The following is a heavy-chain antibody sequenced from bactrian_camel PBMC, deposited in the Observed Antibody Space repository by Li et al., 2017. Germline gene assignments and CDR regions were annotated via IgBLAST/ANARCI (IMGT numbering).Heavy chain of an antibody. J-gene: IGHJ4*01. D-gene: IGHD5*01. CDR2: IDSDGTT. Sequence: HVQLVESGGGSVQAGGSLRLSCVVYKYTYGAYSMGWFRQAPGKEREGVAVIDSDGTTNYADSVKGRFTISQDNSKNTLFLQMNVLRPEDTAMYYCAADEESRGWVPLLEHEYPYWGQGTQVTVS. V-gene: IGHV3S55*01. CDR3: AADEESRGWVPLLEHEYPY. CDR1: KYTYGAYS.